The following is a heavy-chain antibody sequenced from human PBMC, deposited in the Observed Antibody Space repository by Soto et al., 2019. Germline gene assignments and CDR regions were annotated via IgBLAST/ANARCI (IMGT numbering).Heavy chain of an antibody. D-gene: IGHD6-13*01. CDR3: AREAIAAADWYYYYYGMDV. Sequence: SETLSLTCTVSGGSISSYYWSWIRQPPGKGLEWIGYIYYSGSTNYNPSLKSRVTIPVDTSKNQFSLKLSSVTAADTAVYYCAREAIAAADWYYYYYGMDVWGQGTTVTVSS. CDR1: GGSISSYY. CDR2: IYYSGST. J-gene: IGHJ6*02. V-gene: IGHV4-59*01.